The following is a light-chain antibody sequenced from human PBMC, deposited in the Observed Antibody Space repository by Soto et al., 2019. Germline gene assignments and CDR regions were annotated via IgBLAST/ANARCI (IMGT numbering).Light chain of an antibody. J-gene: IGKJ1*01. V-gene: IGKV3-15*01. Sequence: EIVMTQSPATLSVSPGERATLSCRASQSVSGNLAWYQQKPGQAPRLLIYGASTRATGIPSRFSGSGSGTEFTLTISSLQSEDFAVYYCQQYNNWPRTFGQGTKVEIK. CDR2: GAS. CDR3: QQYNNWPRT. CDR1: QSVSGN.